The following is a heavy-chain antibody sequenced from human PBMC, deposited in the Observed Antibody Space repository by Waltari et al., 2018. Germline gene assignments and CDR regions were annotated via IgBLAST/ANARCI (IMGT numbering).Heavy chain of an antibody. V-gene: IGHV3-30*02. Sequence: QVQLVESGGGVVQPGGSLRLSCAASGFTFSRYGMHWVRQAPGTGLEWVAFIRYDGSNKYYADSVKGRFTISRDNSKNTLYLQMNSLRAEDTAVYYCAKVSPPYDYGETPYWYFDLWGRGTLVTVSS. CDR3: AKVSPPYDYGETPYWYFDL. J-gene: IGHJ2*01. CDR1: GFTFSRYG. CDR2: IRYDGSNK. D-gene: IGHD4-17*01.